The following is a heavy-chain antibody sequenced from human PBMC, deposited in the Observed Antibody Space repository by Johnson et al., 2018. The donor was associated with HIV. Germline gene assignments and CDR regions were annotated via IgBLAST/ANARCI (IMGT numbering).Heavy chain of an antibody. Sequence: QVQLVESGGGVVQPGRSLRLSCAASGFTFSSYAMHWVRQAPGKGLEWVAVISYDGSNKYYADSVKGRFTISRDNSKNKLYLQMNSQRAEDTAVYYCARLAWERGALDILGQGTMVTVSS. V-gene: IGHV3-30*14. CDR1: GFTFSSYA. J-gene: IGHJ3*02. CDR3: ARLAWERGALDI. CDR2: ISYDGSNK. D-gene: IGHD1-26*01.